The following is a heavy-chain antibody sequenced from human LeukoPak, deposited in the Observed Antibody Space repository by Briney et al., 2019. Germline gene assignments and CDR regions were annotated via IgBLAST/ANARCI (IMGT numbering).Heavy chain of an antibody. CDR3: ARDYSSGWYWSYYGMDV. Sequence: PGGSLRLSCAASGFTFSSYAMHWVRQAPGKGLEWVAVISYDGSNKYYADSVKGRFTISRDNSKNTLYLQMSSLRAEDTAVYYCARDYSSGWYWSYYGMDVWGQGTTVTVSS. V-gene: IGHV3-30-3*01. J-gene: IGHJ6*02. CDR1: GFTFSSYA. CDR2: ISYDGSNK. D-gene: IGHD6-19*01.